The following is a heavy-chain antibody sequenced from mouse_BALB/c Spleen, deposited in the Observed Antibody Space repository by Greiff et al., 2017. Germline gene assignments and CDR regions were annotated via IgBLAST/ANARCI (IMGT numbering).Heavy chain of an antibody. J-gene: IGHJ1*01. V-gene: IGHV14-4*02. Sequence: VQLQQSGAELVRSGASVKLSCTASGFNIKDYYMHWVKQRPEQGLEWIGWIDPENGDTDYAPKFQGKATMTADTSSNTAYLQLSSLTSEDTAVYYCNYFDVWGAGTTVTVSS. CDR3: NYFDV. CDR2: IDPENGDT. CDR1: GFNIKDYY.